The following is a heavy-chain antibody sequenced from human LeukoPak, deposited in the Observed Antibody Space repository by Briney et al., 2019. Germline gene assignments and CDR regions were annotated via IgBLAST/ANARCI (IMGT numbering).Heavy chain of an antibody. V-gene: IGHV1-2*02. CDR3: ARTRQPSPHFDY. Sequence: ASVMVSCKASGYTFTGYYMHWVRQAPGQGLEWMGWINPNSGGTNYAQKFQGRVTMTRDTSISTAYMELSRLRSDDTAVYYCARTRQPSPHFDYWGQGTLVTVSS. CDR1: GYTFTGYY. D-gene: IGHD5-18*01. CDR2: INPNSGGT. J-gene: IGHJ4*02.